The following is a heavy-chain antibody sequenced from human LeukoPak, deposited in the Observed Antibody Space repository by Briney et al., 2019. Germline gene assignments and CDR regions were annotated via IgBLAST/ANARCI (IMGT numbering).Heavy chain of an antibody. J-gene: IGHJ5*02. CDR3: ARLNWDDGEVSGFDQ. V-gene: IGHV3-7*01. Sequence: AGGSLRLSCAASGFSFRNSWMSWVRKAPGKGLEWVANIKRDETEIYYADSVKGRFTISRDNAKRSLYLQMSIRRVEDTALYYCARLNWDDGEVSGFDQWGQGILVTVSS. D-gene: IGHD1-26*01. CDR2: IKRDETEI. CDR1: GFSFRNSW.